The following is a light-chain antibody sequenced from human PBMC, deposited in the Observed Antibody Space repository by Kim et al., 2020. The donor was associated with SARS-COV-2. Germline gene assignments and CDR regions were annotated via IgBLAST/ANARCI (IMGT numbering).Light chain of an antibody. J-gene: IGKJ5*01. CDR2: GAS. Sequence: VSPGERATLSCRASQSVSSNLAWYQQIPGQAPRLLIYGASTRATGIPARFSGSGSGTEFTLTISSLQSEDFAVYFCQQYNNWLITFGQGTRLEIK. CDR1: QSVSSN. V-gene: IGKV3-15*01. CDR3: QQYNNWLIT.